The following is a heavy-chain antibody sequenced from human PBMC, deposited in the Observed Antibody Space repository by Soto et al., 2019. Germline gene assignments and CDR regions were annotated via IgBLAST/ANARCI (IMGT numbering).Heavy chain of an antibody. CDR1: GGTFSSYT. CDR2: IIPILGIA. V-gene: IGHV1-69*02. D-gene: IGHD5-18*01. Sequence: QVQLVQSGAEVKKPGSSVKVSCKASGGTFSSYTISWVRQAPGQGLEWMGRIIPILGIANYAQKFQGRVTITADKSTSTAYMELSSLRSEDTVVYYCARGRGYSYGATPFDYWGQGTLVTVSS. CDR3: ARGRGYSYGATPFDY. J-gene: IGHJ4*02.